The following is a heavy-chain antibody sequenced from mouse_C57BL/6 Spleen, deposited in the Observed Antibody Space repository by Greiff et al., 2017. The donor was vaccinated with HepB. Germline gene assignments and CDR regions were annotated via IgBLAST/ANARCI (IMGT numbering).Heavy chain of an antibody. J-gene: IGHJ3*01. D-gene: IGHD2-3*01. CDR1: GFNIKDDY. Sequence: VQLQQSGAELVRPGASVKLSCTASGFNIKDDYMHWVKQRPEQGLEWIGWIDPENGDTEYASKFQGKATITADTSSNTAYLQLSSLTSEDTAVYYCTTKIYDGYYGADWGQGTLVTVSA. CDR2: IDPENGDT. CDR3: TTKIYDGYYGAD. V-gene: IGHV14-4*01.